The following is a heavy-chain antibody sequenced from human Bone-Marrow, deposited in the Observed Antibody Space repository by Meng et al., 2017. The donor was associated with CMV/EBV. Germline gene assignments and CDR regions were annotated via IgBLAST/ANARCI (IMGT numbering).Heavy chain of an antibody. J-gene: IGHJ4*02. CDR1: GFTFSGYY. D-gene: IGHD6-6*01. Sequence: CAASGFTFSGYYMSWIRQAPGKGLEWVSYISSSGSTIYYADSVKGRFTISRDNAKNSLYLQMNSLRAEDTAVYYCAARNFEYSSSGGYWGQGTLVTVSS. CDR2: ISSSGSTI. CDR3: AARNFEYSSSGGY. V-gene: IGHV3-11*04.